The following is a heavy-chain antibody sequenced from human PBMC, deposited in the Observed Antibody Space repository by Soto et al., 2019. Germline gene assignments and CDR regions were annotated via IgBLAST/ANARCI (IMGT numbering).Heavy chain of an antibody. Sequence: SETLALTCTVSGGSISRYYWSWIRQPPGKGLEWIGYIHYSGSTNYNPSLKSRVTISVDTSKNQFSLKLSSVTAADTAVYYSASSFGPRAPCDYWGQGTLVTVS. CDR1: GGSISRYY. CDR3: ASSFGPRAPCDY. V-gene: IGHV4-59*08. D-gene: IGHD3-3*01. J-gene: IGHJ4*02. CDR2: IHYSGST.